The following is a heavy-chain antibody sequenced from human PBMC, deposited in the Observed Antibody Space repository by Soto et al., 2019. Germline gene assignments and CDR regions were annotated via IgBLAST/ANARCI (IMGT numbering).Heavy chain of an antibody. V-gene: IGHV3-66*01. CDR3: ARAGTYYDFWSGGTDNYYYMDV. CDR1: GCTISSNY. J-gene: IGHJ6*03. D-gene: IGHD3-3*01. Sequence: SLRLSCAASGCTISSNYSSWILKKPGKGLEWVSVIYSGGSTYYADSVKGRFTISRDNSKNTLYLQMNSLRAEDTAVYYCARAGTYYDFWSGGTDNYYYMDVWGKGTTVTVSS. CDR2: IYSGGST.